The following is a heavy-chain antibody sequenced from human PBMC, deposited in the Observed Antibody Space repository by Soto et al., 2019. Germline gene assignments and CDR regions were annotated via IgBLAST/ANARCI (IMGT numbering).Heavy chain of an antibody. CDR3: TTAERGGSYYSDY. CDR1: GFTFTSAW. CDR2: IKSKTDGRTV. J-gene: IGHJ4*02. Sequence: EVQLVESGGGLVRPGESLRLSCAASGFTFTSAWINWVRQAPGKGLEWAGSIKSKTDGRTVDYGAPVKGRFTNSRDDSKNTEYLQMNSLRNEDTAVYYCTTAERGGSYYSDYWGQGTLVTVSS. V-gene: IGHV3-15*07. D-gene: IGHD1-26*01.